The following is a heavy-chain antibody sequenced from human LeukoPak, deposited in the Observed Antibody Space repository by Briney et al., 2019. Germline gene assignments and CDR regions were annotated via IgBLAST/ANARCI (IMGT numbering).Heavy chain of an antibody. D-gene: IGHD6-13*01. J-gene: IGHJ4*02. V-gene: IGHV1-2*02. CDR1: GYTFTGYY. Sequence: ASVKVSCKASGYTFTGYYMHWVRQAPGQGLEWMGWINPNSGGTNYAQKFQGRVTITADKSTSTAYMELSSLRSEDTAVYYCARDGYSSSWFPVYFGYWGQGTLVTVSS. CDR2: INPNSGGT. CDR3: ARDGYSSSWFPVYFGY.